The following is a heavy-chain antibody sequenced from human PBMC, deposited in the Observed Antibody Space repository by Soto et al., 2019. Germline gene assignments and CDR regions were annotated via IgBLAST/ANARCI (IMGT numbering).Heavy chain of an antibody. J-gene: IGHJ6*02. CDR3: ARELPILGVVIFYGKDV. V-gene: IGHV6-1*01. CDR2: TYYRSKWYT. D-gene: IGHD3-3*01. CDR1: GDSVSINSAA. Sequence: PSQTLSLTCAISGDSVSINSAAWNWLRQSPSRGLEWLGRTYYRSKWYTDYAVSVKGRITINPDTSKNQFSLQLNSVTPEDTAVYYCARELPILGVVIFYGKDVWGQGTTVTVSS.